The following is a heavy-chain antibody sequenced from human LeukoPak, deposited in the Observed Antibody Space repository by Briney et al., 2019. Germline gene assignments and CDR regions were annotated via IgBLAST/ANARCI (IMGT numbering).Heavy chain of an antibody. CDR1: GYSFTSHG. Sequence: ASVKVSCKASGYSFTSHGSSWVRQAPGQGLEWMGWISAYNGNTNYAQKLQGRVTMTTDTSTSTAYMELRSLRSDDTAVYYCARVNIGRFLEWLSWFDPWGQGTLVTVSS. D-gene: IGHD3-3*01. V-gene: IGHV1-18*01. J-gene: IGHJ5*02. CDR2: ISAYNGNT. CDR3: ARVNIGRFLEWLSWFDP.